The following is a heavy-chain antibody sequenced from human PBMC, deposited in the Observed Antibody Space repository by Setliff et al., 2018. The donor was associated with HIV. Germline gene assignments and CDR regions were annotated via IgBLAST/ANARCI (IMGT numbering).Heavy chain of an antibody. CDR3: ARDRSNWNYGKNYMDV. Sequence: SETLSLTCAVYGGSVGGYYWSGIRQPPGKGLEWIGEIDHSGSTNYNPSLKSRVTISVDTSKNQFSLKLSSVTAADTAVYYCARDRSNWNYGKNYMDVWGKGTTVTVSS. CDR2: IDHSGST. CDR1: GGSVGGYY. V-gene: IGHV4-34*01. J-gene: IGHJ6*03. D-gene: IGHD1-7*01.